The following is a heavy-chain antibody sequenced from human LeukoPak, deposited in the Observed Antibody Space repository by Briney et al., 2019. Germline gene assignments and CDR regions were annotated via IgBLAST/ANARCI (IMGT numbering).Heavy chain of an antibody. Sequence: PSETLSLTCTVSGGCISSYYWSWIRQPPGKGLERIRYIYYSGSTNYNPSLKSRVTISVDTSKNQFSLKLSSVTAADTAVYYCARAYFRDGYNFPFDYWGQGTLVTVSS. J-gene: IGHJ4*02. CDR3: ARAYFRDGYNFPFDY. V-gene: IGHV4-59*01. D-gene: IGHD5-24*01. CDR1: GGCISSYY. CDR2: IYYSGST.